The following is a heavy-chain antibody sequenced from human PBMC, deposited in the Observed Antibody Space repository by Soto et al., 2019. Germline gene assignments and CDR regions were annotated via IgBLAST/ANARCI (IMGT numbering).Heavy chain of an antibody. CDR3: ARVVSGETTDNWFDP. CDR1: GGSISSGDYY. D-gene: IGHD4-17*01. V-gene: IGHV4-30-4*01. CDR2: IYYSGST. Sequence: PSETLSLTCTVSGGSISSGDYYWSWIRQPPGKGLEWIGYIYYSGSTYYNPSLKSRVTISVDTSKNQFSLKLSSVTAADTAVYYCARVVSGETTDNWFDPWGQGTLVTVSS. J-gene: IGHJ5*02.